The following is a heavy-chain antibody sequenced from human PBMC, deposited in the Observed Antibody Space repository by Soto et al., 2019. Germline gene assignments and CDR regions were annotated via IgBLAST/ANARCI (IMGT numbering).Heavy chain of an antibody. CDR3: ARYFRGSGRYFFDY. CDR1: GFTFISSF. Sequence: EVQLVESGGGLVQPGGSLRLSCVASGFTFISSFMGWVRQAPGKGLEWVANINQDGGVTYYVDSVEGRFTISRDNEKDSVYLQMTSLRAEDTAVYYCARYFRGSGRYFFDYWGQGTLVTVSS. V-gene: IGHV3-7*03. J-gene: IGHJ4*02. CDR2: INQDGGVT. D-gene: IGHD6-19*01.